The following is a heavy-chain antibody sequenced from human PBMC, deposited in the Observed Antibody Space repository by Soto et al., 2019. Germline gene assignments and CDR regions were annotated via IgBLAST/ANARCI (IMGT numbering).Heavy chain of an antibody. CDR3: ARDVRAPLVATAMPYHMDV. Sequence: EVQLVESGGGLVQPGGSLRLSCAASGFTFGSYSMNWVRQAPGKGLEWVSFILSSSGVIDYADTVKGRFTISRDNAKNSLYLQMNSLRAEYTAVYYCARDVRAPLVATAMPYHMDVWGKGTTVTGSS. J-gene: IGHJ6*03. CDR2: ILSSSGVI. V-gene: IGHV3-48*01. D-gene: IGHD2-21*02. CDR1: GFTFGSYS.